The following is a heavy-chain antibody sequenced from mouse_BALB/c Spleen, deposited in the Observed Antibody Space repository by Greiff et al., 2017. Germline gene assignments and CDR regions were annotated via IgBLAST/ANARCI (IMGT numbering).Heavy chain of an antibody. D-gene: IGHD1-2*01. CDR3: AREEGGDTAAMDY. CDR2: ISCYNGAT. CDR1: GYSFTGYY. V-gene: IGHV1S34*01. Sequence: LVKPGASVKISCKASGYSFTGYYMHWVKQSHGKSLEWIGYISCYNGATSYNQKFKGKATFTVDTSSSTAYMQFNSLTSEDSAVYYCAREEGGDTAAMDYWGQGTSVTVSS. J-gene: IGHJ4*01.